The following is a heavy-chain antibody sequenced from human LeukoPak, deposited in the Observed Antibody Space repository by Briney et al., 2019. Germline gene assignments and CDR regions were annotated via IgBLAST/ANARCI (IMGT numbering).Heavy chain of an antibody. J-gene: IGHJ6*02. D-gene: IGHD4-17*01. CDR2: MNTKSCNK. V-gene: IGHV1-8*01. CDR3: ARTPTFGDYFGFYYGMDV. CDR1: GYAFNRYD. Sequence: SVPVSCMACGYAFNRYDFHWVRQPTAQGLEGMGWMNTKSCNKGYPQKFHDRFTLTRNTSISTAYMELSSLRSEDTAVYYCARTPTFGDYFGFYYGMDVWGQGTTVTVSS.